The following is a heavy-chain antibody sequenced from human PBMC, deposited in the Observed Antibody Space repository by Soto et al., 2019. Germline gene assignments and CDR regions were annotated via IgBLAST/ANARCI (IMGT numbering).Heavy chain of an antibody. V-gene: IGHV1-69*01. CDR3: ARGETYLGV. CDR2: IIPIFSSR. D-gene: IGHD3-16*01. Sequence: QVQLAQSGAEVKKPGSSVKVSCKTSRDTFNKYAFNWVRQAPGQGLEWMGWIIPIFSSRNYAEKFQGRVTITADDSTSSAYMELRSLRFEYTAVYYCARGETYLGVWGQGTTVTVSS. CDR1: RDTFNKYA. J-gene: IGHJ6*02.